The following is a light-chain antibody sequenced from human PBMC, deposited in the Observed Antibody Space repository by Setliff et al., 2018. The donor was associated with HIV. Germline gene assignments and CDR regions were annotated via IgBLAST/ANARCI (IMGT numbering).Light chain of an antibody. J-gene: IGLJ1*01. CDR2: STN. Sequence: QTVVTQAPAFSVSPGGTVTLTCGLTSGSVSTSNYPSWYQQTPGQAPRTLIYSTNIRSSGVPDRFSGSIVGNKAALTIAGAQADDESDYFCLLYLSGGIYVFGTGTKVTVL. CDR3: LLYLSGGIYV. V-gene: IGLV8-61*01. CDR1: SGSVSTSNY.